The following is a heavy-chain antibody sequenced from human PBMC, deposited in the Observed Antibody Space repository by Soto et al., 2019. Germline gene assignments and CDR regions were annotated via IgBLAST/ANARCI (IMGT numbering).Heavy chain of an antibody. D-gene: IGHD6-13*01. J-gene: IGHJ6*02. V-gene: IGHV1-3*01. Sequence: ASVKVSCKASGYTFTSYAMHWVRQAPGQRLEWMGWINAGNGNTKYSQKFQGRVTITRDTSASTAYMELSSLRSEDMAVYYCARPAAGTGYYYYYGMDVWGQGTTVTVSS. CDR2: INAGNGNT. CDR1: GYTFTSYA. CDR3: ARPAAGTGYYYYYGMDV.